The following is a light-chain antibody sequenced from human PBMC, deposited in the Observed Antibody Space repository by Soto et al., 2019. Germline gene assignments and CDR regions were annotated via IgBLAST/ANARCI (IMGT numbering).Light chain of an antibody. CDR2: DVS. CDR3: SSDTSSSTYV. Sequence: QSVLTQPASVSGSPGQWITISCTGTSSDVGGSNYVSWYQQHPGKAPKLIISDVSYRPSGVSIRFSGSKSGNTASLTISGLQVEDEADYYCSSDTSSSTYVFGTGTKLTVL. V-gene: IGLV2-14*01. J-gene: IGLJ1*01. CDR1: SSDVGGSNY.